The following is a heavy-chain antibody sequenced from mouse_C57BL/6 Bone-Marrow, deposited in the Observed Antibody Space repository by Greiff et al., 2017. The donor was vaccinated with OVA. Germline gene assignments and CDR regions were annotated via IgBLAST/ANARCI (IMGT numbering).Heavy chain of an antibody. CDR3: ARCGENLRTAQGY. CDR2: IHPNSGST. CDR1: GYTFTSYW. D-gene: IGHD3-2*02. Sequence: QVQLQQPGAELVKPGASVKLSCKASGYTFTSYWMHWVKQRPGQGLEWIGMIHPNSGSTNYNEKFKSKATLTVDKSSSTAYMQLSSLTSEDSAVYYCARCGENLRTAQGYWGQGTTLTVSS. V-gene: IGHV1-64*01. J-gene: IGHJ2*01.